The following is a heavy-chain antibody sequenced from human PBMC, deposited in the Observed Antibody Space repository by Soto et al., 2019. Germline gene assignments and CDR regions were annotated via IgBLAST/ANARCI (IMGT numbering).Heavy chain of an antibody. Sequence: GGSLRLSCAASGFTFSSYAMSWVRQAPGKGLEWVSAISGSGGSTYYADSVKGRFTISRDNSKNTLYLQMNSLRAEDTAVYYCAKDYPTTVIRGYYYYYMDVWGKGTTVTVSS. J-gene: IGHJ6*03. V-gene: IGHV3-23*01. CDR1: GFTFSSYA. CDR3: AKDYPTTVIRGYYYYYMDV. D-gene: IGHD4-17*01. CDR2: ISGSGGST.